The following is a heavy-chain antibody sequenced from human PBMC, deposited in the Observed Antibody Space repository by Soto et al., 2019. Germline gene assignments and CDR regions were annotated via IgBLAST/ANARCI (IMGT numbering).Heavy chain of an antibody. CDR1: GGSISSGDYY. CDR2: IYYSGST. Sequence: QVQLQESGPGLVKPSQTLSLTCTVFGGSISSGDYYWSLIRQPPGKGLEWIGYIYYSGSTYYNPSLKSRVTISVDTSKNQFSLKLSSVTAADTAVYYCAREHYGDDDPFDYWGQGTLVTVSS. D-gene: IGHD4-17*01. V-gene: IGHV4-30-4*01. CDR3: AREHYGDDDPFDY. J-gene: IGHJ4*02.